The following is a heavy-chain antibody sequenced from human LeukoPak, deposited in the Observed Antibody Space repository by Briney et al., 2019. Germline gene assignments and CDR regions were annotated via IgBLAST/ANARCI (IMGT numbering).Heavy chain of an antibody. J-gene: IGHJ4*02. CDR2: IYYRRST. Sequence: PSETLSLTCTVSGGSISSSSHYWGWIRQPPGKGLEWIRSIYYRRSTYYNPSLQNRVAISVDTSKNQFSLKLSSVTAADTAVYYCARTIVGAPDYWGQGTLVTVSS. V-gene: IGHV4-39*01. CDR1: GGSISSSSHY. CDR3: ARTIVGAPDY. D-gene: IGHD1-26*01.